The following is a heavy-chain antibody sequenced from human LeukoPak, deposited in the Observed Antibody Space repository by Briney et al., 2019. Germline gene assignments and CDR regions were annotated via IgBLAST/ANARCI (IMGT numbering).Heavy chain of an antibody. CDR2: IKQDGSEE. J-gene: IGHJ4*02. CDR3: ARAIMYYFDY. CDR1: GFTFSSSW. Sequence: GGSLRLSCAASGFTFSSSWMTWVRQAPGKGLEWVANIKQDGSEEYYVDSVKGRFTISRDNAKNSLYLQMNTLRAEDTAVYYCARAIMYYFDYWGQGTLVTVSS. V-gene: IGHV3-7*04.